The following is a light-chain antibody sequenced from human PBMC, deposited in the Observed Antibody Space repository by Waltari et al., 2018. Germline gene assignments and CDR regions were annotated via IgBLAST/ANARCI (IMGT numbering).Light chain of an antibody. CDR1: SSAVAFYAF. V-gene: IGLV2-8*01. CDR2: DVN. CDR3: SSYAGDNILI. Sequence: QSALTQPPSASGSPAQSVSISCTGTSSAVAFYAFVSWYKQDPGKAPKLIIYDVNKRPSGVPGCFSGSKSGNTASLIVSGLQADDEAYYYCSSYAGDNILIFGGGTKLTV. J-gene: IGLJ2*01.